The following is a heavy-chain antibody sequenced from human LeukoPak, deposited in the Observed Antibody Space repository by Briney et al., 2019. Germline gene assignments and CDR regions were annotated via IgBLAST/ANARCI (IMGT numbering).Heavy chain of an antibody. Sequence: NPSETLSLTCAVYGGSFSGYYWSSIRHPPGKGLEWIGEINHSGSTNYNPSLKSRVTISVDTSKNQFSLKLSSVTASDTAVYYCARAVTPLSCDYWGQGTLVTVSS. CDR3: ARAVTPLSCDY. CDR2: INHSGST. D-gene: IGHD2-21*02. CDR1: GGSFSGYY. V-gene: IGHV4-34*01. J-gene: IGHJ4*02.